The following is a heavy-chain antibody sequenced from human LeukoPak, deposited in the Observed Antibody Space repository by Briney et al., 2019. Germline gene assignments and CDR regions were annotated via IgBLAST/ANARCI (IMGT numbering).Heavy chain of an antibody. Sequence: SQTLSLTCTVSGGSISSGSYYWSWIRQPAGKGLEWIGRIYTSGSTNYNPSPKSRVTISVDTSKNQFSLKLSSVTAADTAVYYCAREGPVGAVAKFTRNWFDPWGQGTLVTVSS. CDR2: IYTSGST. V-gene: IGHV4-61*02. J-gene: IGHJ5*02. CDR3: AREGPVGAVAKFTRNWFDP. CDR1: GGSISSGSYY. D-gene: IGHD6-19*01.